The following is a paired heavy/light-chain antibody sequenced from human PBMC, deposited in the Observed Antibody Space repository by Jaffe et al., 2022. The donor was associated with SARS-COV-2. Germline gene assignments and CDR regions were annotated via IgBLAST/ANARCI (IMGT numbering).Light chain of an antibody. CDR3: MQGTYRPPT. Sequence: DVVMTQSPLSLPVTLGQPASISCRSSLSLVYSNGNAYLSWFQQRPGQSPRRLIYEVSKRDSGVPDRFSGSGSGTDFTLRISRVEAEDVGFYYCMQGTYRPPTFGQGTRLEIK. CDR1: LSLVYSNGNAY. J-gene: IGKJ5*01. V-gene: IGKV2-30*01. CDR2: EVS.
Heavy chain of an antibody. Sequence: EVQLVESGGGLVQPGESLRLSCAASGFTFSTFWMNWVRQVPGKGLEWVATIREDGSQTYYMDSVKGRFTISRDNTKNSLYLQMDSLRAEDTAIYYCARDPDTSSKVDFWGQGTLVTVSS. D-gene: IGHD2-2*01. CDR2: IREDGSQT. V-gene: IGHV3-7*03. J-gene: IGHJ4*02. CDR3: ARDPDTSSKVDF. CDR1: GFTFSTFW.